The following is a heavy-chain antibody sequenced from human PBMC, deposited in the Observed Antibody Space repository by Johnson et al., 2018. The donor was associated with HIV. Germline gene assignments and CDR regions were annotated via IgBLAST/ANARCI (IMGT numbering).Heavy chain of an antibody. V-gene: IGHV3-20*04. CDR3: AKDPIVLVVYAISAFDI. CDR2: INWNGGST. Sequence: VQLVESGGGLVQPGGSLRLSCAASGFTFDDYGMSWVRQAPGKGLEWVSGINWNGGSTGYADSVKGRFTISRDNAKNSLYLQMNSLRAEDTAVYYCAKDPIVLVVYAISAFDIWGQGTMVTVSS. D-gene: IGHD2-8*02. CDR1: GFTFDDYG. J-gene: IGHJ3*02.